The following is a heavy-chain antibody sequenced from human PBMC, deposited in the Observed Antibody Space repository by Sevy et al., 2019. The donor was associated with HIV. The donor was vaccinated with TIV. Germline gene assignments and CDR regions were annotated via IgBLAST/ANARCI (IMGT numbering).Heavy chain of an antibody. V-gene: IGHV6-1*01. D-gene: IGHD6-19*01. CDR1: GDSVSSNSAA. CDR3: ARTGIAVAGTSDAFDI. CDR2: TYYRSKWYN. J-gene: IGHJ3*02. Sequence: SQTLSLTCAISGDSVSSNSAAWNWIRQSPSRGLEWLGRTYYRSKWYNDYAVSVKSRITINPDTSKNQFPLQLNSVTPEDTAVYYCARTGIAVAGTSDAFDIWGQGTMVTVSS.